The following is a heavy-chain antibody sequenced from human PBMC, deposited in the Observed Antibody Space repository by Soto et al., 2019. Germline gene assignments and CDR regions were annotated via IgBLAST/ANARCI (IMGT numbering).Heavy chain of an antibody. CDR2: INHRGGT. D-gene: IGHD2-2*01. Sequence: QVQLQQWGAGLLKPSETLSLTCTVYGGSLSGNFWSWIRQTPGKGLEWIAEINHRGGTTYNPSLKSRVTISVDTSRSQFSVKMKSVTAAHPAVYSCARGEFSIHYCTDTSSNCACDVWCQGTMVTVSS. J-gene: IGHJ3*01. CDR1: GGSLSGNF. CDR3: ARGEFSIHYCTDTSSNCACDV. V-gene: IGHV4-34*01.